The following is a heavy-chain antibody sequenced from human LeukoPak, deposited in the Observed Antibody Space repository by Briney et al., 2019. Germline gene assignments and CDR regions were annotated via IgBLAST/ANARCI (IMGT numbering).Heavy chain of an antibody. V-gene: IGHV3-11*01. D-gene: IGHD3-22*01. Sequence: GGSLRLSCAASGFTFSDYYMSWIRQAPGKGLEWVSYISSSGSTIYYADSVKGRFTIPRDNAKNSLYLQMNSLRAEDTAVYYCARVLVAMIVEYYFDYWGQGTLVTVSS. J-gene: IGHJ4*02. CDR3: ARVLVAMIVEYYFDY. CDR2: ISSSGSTI. CDR1: GFTFSDYY.